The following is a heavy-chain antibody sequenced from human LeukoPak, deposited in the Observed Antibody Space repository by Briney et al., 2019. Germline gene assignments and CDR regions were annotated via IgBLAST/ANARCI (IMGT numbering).Heavy chain of an antibody. V-gene: IGHV4-59*01. CDR2: IYYSGST. D-gene: IGHD2-21*02. Sequence: SETLSLTCTVSGGSISSYYWSWIRQPPGKGLEWIGYIYYSGSTNYNPSLKSRVTISVDTSKNQFSLKLSSVTAADTAVYCCARGGAYCGGDCYEFFDYWGQGTLVTVSS. CDR3: ARGGAYCGGDCYEFFDY. CDR1: GGSISSYY. J-gene: IGHJ4*02.